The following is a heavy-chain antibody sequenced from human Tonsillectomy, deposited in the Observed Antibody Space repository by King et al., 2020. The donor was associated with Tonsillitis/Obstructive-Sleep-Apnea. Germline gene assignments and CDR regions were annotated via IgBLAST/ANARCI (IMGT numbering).Heavy chain of an antibody. Sequence: QLQESGPGLVKPSETLSLTCTVSGGSISSSSYYWGWIRQPPGKGLEWIGSIYYSGSTYYNPSLKSRVTISVDTSKNQFSLKLSSVTAADTAVYSCARHRGGYTRASFDYWGQGTLVTVSS. J-gene: IGHJ4*02. V-gene: IGHV4-39*01. CDR2: IYYSGST. CDR3: ARHRGGYTRASFDY. D-gene: IGHD3-16*02. CDR1: GGSISSSSYY.